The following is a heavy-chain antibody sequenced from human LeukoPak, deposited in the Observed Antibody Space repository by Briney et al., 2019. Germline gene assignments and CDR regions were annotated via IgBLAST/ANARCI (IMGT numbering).Heavy chain of an antibody. J-gene: IGHJ4*02. CDR3: ARAGAVAPGIDC. V-gene: IGHV3-7*01. D-gene: IGHD6-19*01. CDR1: GFTFTTFW. CDR2: IKQDGSER. Sequence: GGSLRLSCAASGFTFTTFWMSWVRQAPGKGLEWVANIKQDGSERYYVDSVKGRFTISRDNAKNSLYLQMNSLRAEDTAVYYCARAGAVAPGIDCWGQGTLVTVSS.